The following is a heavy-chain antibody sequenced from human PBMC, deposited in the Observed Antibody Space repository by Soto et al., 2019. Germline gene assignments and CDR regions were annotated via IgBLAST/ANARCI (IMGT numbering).Heavy chain of an antibody. CDR1: GGSISRSSYS. CDR2: LYYSGNT. V-gene: IGHV4-39*01. D-gene: IGHD2-15*01. J-gene: IGHJ5*02. Sequence: WETLSLTCTVSGGSISRSSYSWAWIRQPPGKGLEWIGTLYYSGNTYYNPSLKSRVTIPVDTSKNQFSLKLSSVTAADTAVYYCATRQGGSYNWFDPWGQGTLVTVSS. CDR3: ATRQGGSYNWFDP.